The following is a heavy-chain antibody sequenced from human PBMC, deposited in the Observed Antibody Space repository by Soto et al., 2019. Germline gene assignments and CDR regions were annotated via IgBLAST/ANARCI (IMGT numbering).Heavy chain of an antibody. CDR3: ARRGSYYYYYGMDV. D-gene: IGHD1-26*01. V-gene: IGHV1-69*13. J-gene: IGHJ6*02. CDR1: GGTFSSYA. Sequence: SVKVSCKASGGTFSSYAISWVRQAPGQGLEWMGGIIPIFGTANYAQKFHGRVTITADESTSTADMELSRLRSEDTAGYYCARRGSYYYYYGMDVWGQGTTVTVSS. CDR2: IIPIFGTA.